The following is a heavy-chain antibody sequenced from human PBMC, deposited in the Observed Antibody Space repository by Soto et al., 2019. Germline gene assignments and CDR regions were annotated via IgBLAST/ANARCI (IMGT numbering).Heavy chain of an antibody. J-gene: IGHJ4*02. CDR2: ISYDGSNR. Sequence: GVSLRLSCAASGFTFSSDCMHWVRQAPGKGLEWVAVISYDGSNRYYADSVKGRFTISRDNSKNTLYLQMNSLRAEDTAVYYCAKPEYLHEDIVVVVAAPFDYWGQGTLVTVSS. V-gene: IGHV3-30*18. D-gene: IGHD2-15*01. CDR3: AKPEYLHEDIVVVVAAPFDY. CDR1: GFTFSSDC.